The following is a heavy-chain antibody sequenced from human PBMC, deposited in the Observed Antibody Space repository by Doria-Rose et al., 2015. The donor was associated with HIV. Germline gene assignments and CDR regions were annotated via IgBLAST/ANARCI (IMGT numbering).Heavy chain of an antibody. V-gene: IGHV4-30-4*01. Sequence: VQLVESGPGLVKPSQTLSLACNVSGDSIRSGENYWSWIRQHPGKGLEWIGFIYYSGTTYYNASLKSRVTMSVDTSKTQFSLKLTSVTAADTAVYYCARGRDFLGPDDAFDVWGQGTMVIVSS. CDR2: IYYSGTT. CDR1: GDSIRSGENY. CDR3: ARGRDFLGPDDAFDV. J-gene: IGHJ3*01. D-gene: IGHD7-27*01.